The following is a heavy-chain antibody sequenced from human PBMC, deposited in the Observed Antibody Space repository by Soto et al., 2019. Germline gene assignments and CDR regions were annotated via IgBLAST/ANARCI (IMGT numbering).Heavy chain of an antibody. CDR1: GFTFSSYA. CDR3: ARDHPTVAATYYSYGMDV. CDR2: ISRNGGST. Sequence: GGSLRLSCAASGFTFSSYAMHWVRQAPGKGLEYVSAISRNGGSTYYANSVKGRFTISRDNSKNTLYLQMGSLRAEDMAVYYGARDHPTVAATYYSYGMDVWGQGTTVTVSS. D-gene: IGHD6-19*01. V-gene: IGHV3-64*01. J-gene: IGHJ6*02.